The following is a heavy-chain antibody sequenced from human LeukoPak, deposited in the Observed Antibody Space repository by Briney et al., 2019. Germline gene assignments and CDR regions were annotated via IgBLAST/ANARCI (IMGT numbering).Heavy chain of an antibody. CDR3: ARAGGQGDFDY. V-gene: IGHV1-18*01. CDR2: ISAYNGNT. CDR1: GYTFTSYG. J-gene: IGHJ4*02. D-gene: IGHD3-16*01. Sequence: ASVKVSCKASGYTFTSYGISWVRQAPGQGLEWMGWISAYNGNTNYAQKLQGRVTMTTDTSTSTAHMELRSPRSDDTAVYYCARAGGQGDFDYWGQGTLVTVSS.